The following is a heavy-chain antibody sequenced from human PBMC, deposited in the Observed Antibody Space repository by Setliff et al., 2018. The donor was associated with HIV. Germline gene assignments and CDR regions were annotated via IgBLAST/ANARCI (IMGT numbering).Heavy chain of an antibody. D-gene: IGHD1-26*01. CDR2: IIPIFGTA. CDR1: GGTFSSYA. V-gene: IGHV1-69*05. Sequence: SVKVSCKASGGTFSSYAISWVRQAPGQGLEWMGGIIPIFGTANYAQKFQGRVTITTDESTSTAYMELSSLRSEDTAVYYCAAEGATDWVSDAFDIWGQGTMVTVSS. CDR3: AAEGATDWVSDAFDI. J-gene: IGHJ3*02.